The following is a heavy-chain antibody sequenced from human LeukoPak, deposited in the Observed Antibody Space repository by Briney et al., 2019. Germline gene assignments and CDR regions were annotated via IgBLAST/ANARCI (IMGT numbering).Heavy chain of an antibody. V-gene: IGHV3-23*01. J-gene: IGHJ4*02. D-gene: IGHD3-16*02. Sequence: GGSLRLSCAASGFTFSSYAMSWVRQAPGKGLEWVSAISGSGGSTYYADSVKGRFTISRDNSKNTLYLQMNSLRAEDTAVYYCAKGRGFREFGGVIVIGYYFDYWGQGTLVTVSS. CDR2: ISGSGGST. CDR3: AKGRGFREFGGVIVIGYYFDY. CDR1: GFTFSSYA.